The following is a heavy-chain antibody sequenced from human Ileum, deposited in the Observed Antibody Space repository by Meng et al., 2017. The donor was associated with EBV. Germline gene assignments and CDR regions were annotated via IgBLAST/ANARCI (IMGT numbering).Heavy chain of an antibody. D-gene: IGHD2-2*01. CDR2: ISVSGTRK. CDR3: TYAPLGY. Sequence: EVQVLEVGGGSLQPGGSLTLSCVASGFSFSSYALTWVRQAPGKGLEWVSGISVSGTRKSYADSVKGRFIISRDNTENAIYLQMHSLRVEDTATYYCTYAPLGYWGQGTLVTVSS. CDR1: GFSFSSYA. V-gene: IGHV3-23*01. J-gene: IGHJ4*02.